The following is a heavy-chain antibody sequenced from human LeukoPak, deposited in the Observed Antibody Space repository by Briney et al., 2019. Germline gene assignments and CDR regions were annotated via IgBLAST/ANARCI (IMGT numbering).Heavy chain of an antibody. Sequence: PGGSLRLSCAASGFTFSSYWMSWVRQAPGKGLEWVANIKQDGSEKYYVDSVKGRFTISRDNAKNSLYLQMNSLRAEDTAVYYCAKEGGSWYQQGTPRIWGQGTLVTVSS. CDR2: IKQDGSEK. J-gene: IGHJ4*02. CDR3: AKEGGSWYQQGTPRI. V-gene: IGHV3-7*01. CDR1: GFTFSSYW. D-gene: IGHD6-13*01.